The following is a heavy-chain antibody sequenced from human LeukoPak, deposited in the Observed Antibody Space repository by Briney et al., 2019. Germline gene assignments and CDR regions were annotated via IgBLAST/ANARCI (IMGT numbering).Heavy chain of an antibody. V-gene: IGHV6-1*01. CDR1: GDSVSSSTAA. CDR3: ARGPYDYIWGSYPAIDY. Sequence: SQTLSLTCAISGDSVSSSTAAWNWVRQSPSRGLEWLGRTYYRSKWYTDYAVSVRSRININPDTSKNQFSLQLNSVTPEDTAVYYCARGPYDYIWGSYPAIDYWGQGTLVTVSS. J-gene: IGHJ4*02. CDR2: TYYRSKWYT. D-gene: IGHD3-16*02.